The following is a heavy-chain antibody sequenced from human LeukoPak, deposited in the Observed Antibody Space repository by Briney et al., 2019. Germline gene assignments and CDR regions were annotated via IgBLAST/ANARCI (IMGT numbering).Heavy chain of an antibody. Sequence: GGSLRLSCAASGFTFSSYAMSWVRRAPGKGLEWVSAISVSDGSTYYADSVKGRFTISRDNSKNTLYLQINSLRAEDTAVYYCAKASSSNWNYVHFDSWGQGTLVTVSS. CDR3: AKASSSNWNYVHFDS. D-gene: IGHD1-7*01. V-gene: IGHV3-23*01. J-gene: IGHJ4*02. CDR1: GFTFSSYA. CDR2: ISVSDGST.